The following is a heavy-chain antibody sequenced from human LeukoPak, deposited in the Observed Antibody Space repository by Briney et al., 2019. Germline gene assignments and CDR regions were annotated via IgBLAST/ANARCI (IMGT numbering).Heavy chain of an antibody. Sequence: GESLKISCKGSGYSFTSYWIGWVRQVPGKGLEWMGIIYPGDSDTRYSPSFQGQVTISADKSISTAYLQWSSLKASDTAMYYCARRYCSSTSCPGGADYWGQGTLVTVSS. V-gene: IGHV5-51*01. J-gene: IGHJ4*02. CDR1: GYSFTSYW. CDR3: ARRYCSSTSCPGGADY. CDR2: IYPGDSDT. D-gene: IGHD2-2*01.